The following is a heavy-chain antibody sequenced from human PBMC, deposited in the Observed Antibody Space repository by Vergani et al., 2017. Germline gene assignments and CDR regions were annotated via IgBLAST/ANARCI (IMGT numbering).Heavy chain of an antibody. D-gene: IGHD3-16*02. Sequence: QVQLQESGPGLVKPSETLSLTCTVSGGSISSYYWSWIRQPAGKGLEWIGRIYTSGSTNYNPSLKSRVTMSVDTSKNQFSLKLSSGTAADTSVYYWARGMDVYVWGSYRYYYYFCMDVWGKGTTVTVSS. CDR1: GGSISSYY. J-gene: IGHJ6*03. CDR3: ARGMDVYVWGSYRYYYYFCMDV. CDR2: IYTSGST. V-gene: IGHV4-4*07.